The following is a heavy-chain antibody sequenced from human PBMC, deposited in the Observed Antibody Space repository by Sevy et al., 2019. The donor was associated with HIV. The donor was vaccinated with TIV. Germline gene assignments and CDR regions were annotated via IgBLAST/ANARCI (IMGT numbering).Heavy chain of an antibody. CDR1: GFTFSDSW. J-gene: IGHJ4*02. CDR3: ARDRAYSALDY. CDR2: INEDGSRL. V-gene: IGHV3-7*01. D-gene: IGHD5-18*01. Sequence: GGSLRLSCVASGFTFSDSWMTWVRQAPGKGLERIAFINEDGSRLGYVDSVRGRFTISRENTKNSLYLQMNSRRAEDTAVYFCARDRAYSALDYWGQGTLVTVSS.